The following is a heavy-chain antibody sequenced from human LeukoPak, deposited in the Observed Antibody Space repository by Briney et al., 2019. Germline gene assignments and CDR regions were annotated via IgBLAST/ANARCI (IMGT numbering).Heavy chain of an antibody. J-gene: IGHJ4*02. V-gene: IGHV4-34*01. CDR2: INHSGST. CDR1: GGSFSGYY. CDR3: ARDVGATPGYFDY. D-gene: IGHD1-26*01. Sequence: SSETLSLTCAVYGGSFSGYYWSWIRQPPGKWLEWIGEINHSGSTNYNPSLKSRVTISVDTSKNQFSLKLSSVTAADTAVYYCARDVGATPGYFDYWGQGTLVTVSS.